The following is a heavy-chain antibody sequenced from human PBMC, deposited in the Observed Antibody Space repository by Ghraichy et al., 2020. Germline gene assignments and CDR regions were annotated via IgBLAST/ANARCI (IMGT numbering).Heavy chain of an antibody. Sequence: GEYLNISCAASGFNFSNYNMNWVRQAPGKGLEWVSSIGSSSNYINYADSMKGRFTISRDNAKNSLYLQMNSLRAEDTAVYYCARDVRQHNPMTTRRYFDYWGQGTLVTVSS. CDR1: GFNFSNYN. CDR3: ARDVRQHNPMTTRRYFDY. V-gene: IGHV3-21*01. CDR2: IGSSSNYI. J-gene: IGHJ4*02. D-gene: IGHD3-10*02.